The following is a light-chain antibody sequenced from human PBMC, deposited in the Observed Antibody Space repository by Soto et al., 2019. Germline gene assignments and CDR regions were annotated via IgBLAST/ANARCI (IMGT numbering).Light chain of an antibody. J-gene: IGKJ1*01. CDR2: GAT. CDR3: QQYHSYWT. CDR1: QSVNIY. V-gene: IGKV3D-15*01. Sequence: EIVMTHSPATLSVSPCERATLSFRASQSVNIYLAWYQQKPGQAPRLLIFGATYRATGIPARFSGSGSGTEFTLTISSLQTDDFSTYYCQQYHSYWTFGQGTKVDIK.